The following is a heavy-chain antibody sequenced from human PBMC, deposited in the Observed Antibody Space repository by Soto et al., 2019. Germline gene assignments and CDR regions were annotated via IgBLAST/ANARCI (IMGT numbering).Heavy chain of an antibody. V-gene: IGHV1-69*06. CDR3: ASSQGSRTRFEIYYYYYYGMDV. J-gene: IGHJ6*02. Sequence: QVQLVQSGAEVKKPGSSVNVSCKASGGTFSSYAISWVRQAPGQGLEWMGGIIPISGTANYAQKFQGRVTITADKSTSKAYMELSSLRSEDTAVYYCASSQGSRTRFEIYYYYYYGMDVWGQGTTVTVSS. CDR1: GGTFSSYA. D-gene: IGHD2-2*01. CDR2: IIPISGTA.